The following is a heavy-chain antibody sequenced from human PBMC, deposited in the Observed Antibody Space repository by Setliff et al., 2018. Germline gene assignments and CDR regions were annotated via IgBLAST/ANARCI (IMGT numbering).Heavy chain of an antibody. V-gene: IGHV4-34*01. CDR1: GGTFSDYF. CDR3: ARTGTYRYFDY. J-gene: IGHJ4*02. D-gene: IGHD1-26*01. CDR2: INHSGST. Sequence: PSETLSLTCAASGGTFSDYFWTWIRQPPGKGLEWIGEINHSGSTNYNPSLKSRLTISVDMSKNQFSLILTSATATDTAVYFCARTGTYRYFDYWGQGALVTVSS.